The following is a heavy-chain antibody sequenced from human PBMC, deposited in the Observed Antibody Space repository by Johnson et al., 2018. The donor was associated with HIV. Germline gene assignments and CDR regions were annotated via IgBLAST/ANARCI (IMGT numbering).Heavy chain of an antibody. D-gene: IGHD6-6*01. CDR1: GFTFSSYA. V-gene: IGHV3-33*03. CDR3: AKGEQLVISRKGHDAFDI. Sequence: QVQLVESGGGVVQPGRSLRLSCAASGFTFSSYAMHWVRQAPGKGLEWVAVIWYDGSNKYYADSVKGRLSISRDNTKHSLYLQMNSLRVEDTAVYYCAKGEQLVISRKGHDAFDIWGQGTMVTVSS. J-gene: IGHJ3*02. CDR2: IWYDGSNK.